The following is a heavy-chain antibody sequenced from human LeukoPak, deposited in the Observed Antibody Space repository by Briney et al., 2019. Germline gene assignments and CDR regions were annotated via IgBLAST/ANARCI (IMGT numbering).Heavy chain of an antibody. D-gene: IGHD6-13*01. CDR2: INHSGST. V-gene: IGHV4-34*01. CDR1: GGSFSGYY. CDR3: ARASGGIAAAGTWFDP. Sequence: PSETLSLTCAVYGGSFSGYYWSWIRQPPGKGLEWIGEINHSGSTNCNPSLKSRVTISVDTSKNQFSLKLSSVTAADTAVYYCARASGGIAAAGTWFDPWGQGTLVTVSS. J-gene: IGHJ5*02.